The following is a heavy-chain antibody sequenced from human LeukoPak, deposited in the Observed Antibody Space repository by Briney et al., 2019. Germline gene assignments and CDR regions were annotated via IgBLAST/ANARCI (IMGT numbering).Heavy chain of an antibody. V-gene: IGHV1-69*01. CDR1: GGTFSSYA. D-gene: IGHD3-3*01. CDR3: ARADYDFWSGEKLNAFDI. Sequence: SVKVSCKASGGTFSSYAISWVRQAPGQGLEWMGGIIPIFGTANYAQKFQGRVTITADESTSTAYMELSSLRSEDTAVYYCARADYDFWSGEKLNAFDIWGQGTMVTVSS. CDR2: IIPIFGTA. J-gene: IGHJ3*02.